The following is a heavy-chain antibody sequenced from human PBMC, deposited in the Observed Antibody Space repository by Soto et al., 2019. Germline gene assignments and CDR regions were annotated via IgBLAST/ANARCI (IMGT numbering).Heavy chain of an antibody. Sequence: QVQLVESGGGVVQPGRSLRLSCVASGFTFRRHGMHWVRQAPGKVLEWVAVIWFDGSKNYYADSVKGRFTISRDDSKNTLDLQMNSLRADDTAVYYCARAGAATYGMDVWGQGTTVTVSS. CDR2: IWFDGSKN. D-gene: IGHD6-25*01. J-gene: IGHJ6*02. CDR1: GFTFRRHG. V-gene: IGHV3-33*01. CDR3: ARAGAATYGMDV.